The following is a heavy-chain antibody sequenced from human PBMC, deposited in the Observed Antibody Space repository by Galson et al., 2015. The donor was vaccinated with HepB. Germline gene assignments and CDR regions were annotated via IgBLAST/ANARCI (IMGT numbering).Heavy chain of an antibody. Sequence: SETLSLTCTVSGGSISSYYWSWIRQPPGKGLEWIGYIYYSGSTNYNPSLKSRVTISVDTSKNQFSLKLSSVTAADTAVYYCARVVGLAAAGSAEYFQHWGQGTLVTVSS. J-gene: IGHJ1*01. CDR2: IYYSGST. D-gene: IGHD6-13*01. V-gene: IGHV4-59*08. CDR1: GGSISSYY. CDR3: ARVVGLAAAGSAEYFQH.